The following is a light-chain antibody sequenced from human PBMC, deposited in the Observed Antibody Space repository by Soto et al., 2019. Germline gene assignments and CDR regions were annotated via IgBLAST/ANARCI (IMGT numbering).Light chain of an antibody. CDR3: QQYAGWPLT. Sequence: EVVMTQSPATVSVSPGERTSLSCRASQSIGTNLGCYQQKPGQDPRLLLSKTSTRAAGVPARFSGSGSGTDFTLTISCLQSEDIAVYYCQQYAGWPLTFGVGTKVDIK. V-gene: IGKV3-15*01. CDR2: KTS. CDR1: QSIGTN. J-gene: IGKJ4*01.